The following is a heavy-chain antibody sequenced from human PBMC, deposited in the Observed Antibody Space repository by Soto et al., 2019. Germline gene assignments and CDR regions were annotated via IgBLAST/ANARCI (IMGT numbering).Heavy chain of an antibody. V-gene: IGHV3-30*18. CDR2: ISYDGTDE. D-gene: IGHD1-1*01. CDR3: AKQESDWNGPFGY. Sequence: QVQLVESGGGVVQPGRSLRLSCAASGFSFSSYGMHWVRQAPGKGLEGVAMISYDGTDEYYADSVKDRFTISRDNSTDGVYLHMNSLRAEDTAVCYCAKQESDWNGPFGYWGLGTLVAF. J-gene: IGHJ4*02. CDR1: GFSFSSYG.